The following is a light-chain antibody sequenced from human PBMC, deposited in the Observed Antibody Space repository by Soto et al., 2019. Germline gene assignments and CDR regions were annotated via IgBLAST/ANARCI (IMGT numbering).Light chain of an antibody. CDR3: CSYAGRSTLAV. CDR1: SSDVGSYNL. CDR2: EVS. V-gene: IGLV2-23*02. Sequence: QSALTQPASVSGSPGQSITISCTGTSSDVGSYNLVSWYQQHPTKAPKLMVYEVSEWPSGVSNRFSGSKSDNTASLTISGLQAEDEADYYCCSYAGRSTLAVFGGGTQLTVL. J-gene: IGLJ7*01.